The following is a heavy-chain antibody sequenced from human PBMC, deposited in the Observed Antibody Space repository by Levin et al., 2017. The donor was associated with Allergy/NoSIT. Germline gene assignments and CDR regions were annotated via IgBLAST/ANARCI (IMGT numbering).Heavy chain of an antibody. V-gene: IGHV3-30-3*01. J-gene: IGHJ4*02. Sequence: GESLKISCAASGFTFSSYAMHWVRQAPGKGLEWVAVISYDGSNKYYADSVKGRFTISRDNSKNTLYLQMNSLRAEDTAVYYCARGEYIVVVPAATNADYWGQGTLVTVSS. CDR1: GFTFSSYA. D-gene: IGHD2-2*01. CDR2: ISYDGSNK. CDR3: ARGEYIVVVPAATNADY.